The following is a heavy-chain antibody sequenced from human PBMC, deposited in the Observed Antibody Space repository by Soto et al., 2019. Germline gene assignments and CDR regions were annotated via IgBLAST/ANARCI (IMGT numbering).Heavy chain of an antibody. J-gene: IGHJ4*02. V-gene: IGHV3-15*07. CDR2: IKSKTDGGTT. CDR3: TTEDVWFGELFSSDY. Sequence: GGSLRLSCAASGFTFSNAWMNWVRQAPGKGLEWVGRIKSKTDGGTTDYAAPVKGRFTISRDDSKNTLYPQMNSLKTEDTAVYYCTTEDVWFGELFSSDYWGQGTLVTVSS. D-gene: IGHD3-10*01. CDR1: GFTFSNAW.